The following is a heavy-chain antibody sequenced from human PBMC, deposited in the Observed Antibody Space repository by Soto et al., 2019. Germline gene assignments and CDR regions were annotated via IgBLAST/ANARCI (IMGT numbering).Heavy chain of an antibody. CDR2: IKQDGSEK. Sequence: PGGSLRLSCAASGFTSSSYWMSWVRQAPGKGLEWVANIKQDGSEKYYVDSVKGRFTISRDNAKNSLYLQMNSLRAEDTAVYYCARDGYGGTYFDYWGQGTLVTVSS. CDR1: GFTSSSYW. V-gene: IGHV3-7*01. D-gene: IGHD4-17*01. J-gene: IGHJ4*02. CDR3: ARDGYGGTYFDY.